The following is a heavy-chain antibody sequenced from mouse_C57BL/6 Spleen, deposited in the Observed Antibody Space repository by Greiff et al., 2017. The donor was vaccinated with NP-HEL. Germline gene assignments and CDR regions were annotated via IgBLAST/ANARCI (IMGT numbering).Heavy chain of an antibody. Sequence: VQLKQSGAELVRPGASVKLSCTASGFNIKDDYMHWVKQRPEQGLEWIGWIDPENGDTEYASKFQGKATITADTSSNTAYLQLSSLTSEDTAVYYCTTWSNPFAYWGQGTLVTVSA. D-gene: IGHD2-5*01. V-gene: IGHV14-4*01. CDR3: TTWSNPFAY. CDR1: GFNIKDDY. CDR2: IDPENGDT. J-gene: IGHJ3*01.